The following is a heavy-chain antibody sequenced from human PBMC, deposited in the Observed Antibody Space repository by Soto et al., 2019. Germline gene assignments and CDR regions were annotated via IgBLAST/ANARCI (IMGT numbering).Heavy chain of an antibody. Sequence: SDNLSLTCAVSGRSISSYYPSWLRQPPGKGLEWIGYIYYSGSTNYNPSLKSRVTISVDTSKNQFSLKLSSVTAADTAVYYCARRYSSAFDIWGQGTMVNVS. CDR1: GRSISSYY. CDR3: ARRYSSAFDI. D-gene: IGHD6-13*01. J-gene: IGHJ3*02. V-gene: IGHV4-59*08. CDR2: IYYSGST.